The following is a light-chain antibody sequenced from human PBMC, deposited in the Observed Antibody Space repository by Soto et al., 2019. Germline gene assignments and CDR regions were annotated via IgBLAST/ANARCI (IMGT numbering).Light chain of an antibody. Sequence: DIQMTQFPSTLSASVGDRVTITCRASESISSWLAWYQQKPGKAPKILIYKASSLESGGPSRFPGSGSGTEFTITISSLQPDDFATYYCQQYSVFSLTFGGGTQVEIK. J-gene: IGKJ4*01. CDR1: ESISSW. V-gene: IGKV1-5*03. CDR2: KAS. CDR3: QQYSVFSLT.